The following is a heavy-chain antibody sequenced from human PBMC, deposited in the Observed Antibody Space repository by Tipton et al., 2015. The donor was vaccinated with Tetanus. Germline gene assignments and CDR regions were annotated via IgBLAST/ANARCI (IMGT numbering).Heavy chain of an antibody. CDR1: GGSLSTFY. Sequence: TLSLTCTVSGGSLSTFYWNWIRQPAGKGLEWIGRIYSSGSTNYNPSLKSRVTMSIDTSKNQFSRELTSVTAADTAVYYCARDFRERSGTYFSYYYTMDVWGQGTTVTVSS. J-gene: IGHJ6*02. CDR2: IYSSGST. D-gene: IGHD1-26*01. V-gene: IGHV4-4*07. CDR3: ARDFRERSGTYFSYYYTMDV.